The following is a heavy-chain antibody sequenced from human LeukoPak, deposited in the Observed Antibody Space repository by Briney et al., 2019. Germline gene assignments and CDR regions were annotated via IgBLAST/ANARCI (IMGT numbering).Heavy chain of an antibody. CDR1: GGSISSYY. CDR2: IYTSGST. CDR3: ARDRYYDSSGYYYIGYHY. D-gene: IGHD3-22*01. V-gene: IGHV4-4*07. J-gene: IGHJ4*02. Sequence: SEILSLTCTVSGGSISSYYWSWIRQPAGKGLEWIGRIYTSGSTNYNPSLKSRVTMSVDTSKNQFSLKLSSVTAADTAVYYCARDRYYDSSGYYYIGYHYWGQGTLVTVSS.